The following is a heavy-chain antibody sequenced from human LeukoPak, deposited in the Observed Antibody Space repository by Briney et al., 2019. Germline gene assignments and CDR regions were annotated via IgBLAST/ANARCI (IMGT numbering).Heavy chain of an antibody. D-gene: IGHD6-13*01. CDR2: IIPIFGTA. CDR1: GGTFSSYA. Sequence: VASVTVSCKASGGTFSSYAISWVRQAPGQGLEWMGGIIPIFGTANYAQKFQGRVTITADESTSTAYMELSSLRSEDTAVYYCARAHSSREQQPWGGFDPWGQGTLVTVSS. V-gene: IGHV1-69*13. CDR3: ARAHSSREQQPWGGFDP. J-gene: IGHJ5*02.